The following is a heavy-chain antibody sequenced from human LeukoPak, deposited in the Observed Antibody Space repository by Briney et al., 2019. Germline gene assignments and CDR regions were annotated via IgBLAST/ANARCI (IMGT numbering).Heavy chain of an antibody. V-gene: IGHV3-21*01. Sequence: PGGSLRLSCAASGFTFSAYTMHWVRQAPGKGLEWVSAIDTTSTYKIYADSVKGRFTISRDNAKNSLYLQMNSLRAEDTAVYYCARRYCTSSTCGAHDIWGQGTKVTVSS. CDR1: GFTFSAYT. CDR3: ARRYCTSSTCGAHDI. D-gene: IGHD2-2*01. J-gene: IGHJ3*02. CDR2: IDTTSTYK.